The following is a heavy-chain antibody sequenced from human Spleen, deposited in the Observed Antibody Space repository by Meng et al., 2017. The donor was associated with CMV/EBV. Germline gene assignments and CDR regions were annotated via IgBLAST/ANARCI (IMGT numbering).Heavy chain of an antibody. V-gene: IGHV3-7*04. D-gene: IGHD3-3*01. Sequence: GGSLRLSCAASGFSFSSYWMTLVRQAPGKGLEWVANINEDGSERHYVDSVRGRFTISRDNAKNSMYLQMNSLRAEDTAVFYCSRGFWNPYYEDTHDFLGHGTLVTVSS. CDR3: SRGFWNPYYEDTHDF. CDR2: INEDGSER. J-gene: IGHJ4*01. CDR1: GFSFSSYW.